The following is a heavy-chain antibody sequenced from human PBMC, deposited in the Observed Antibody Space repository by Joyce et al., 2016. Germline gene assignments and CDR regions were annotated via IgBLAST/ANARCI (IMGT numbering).Heavy chain of an antibody. V-gene: IGHV1-69*12. CDR3: ARGGTSSDHYFFYTLDV. CDR2: IIPFFGAA. Sequence: QVLLVQSGAAVKRPGSSLRVSCKSSGGDFSNYTVNWVRQAAGQRLEWMGGIIPFFGAAKYAEDFQGRVTLTADQSTRTAYLELSSLTSADTAVYYCARGGTSSDHYFFYTLDVWGPGTTVIVSS. CDR1: GGDFSNYT. D-gene: IGHD1-14*01. J-gene: IGHJ6*02.